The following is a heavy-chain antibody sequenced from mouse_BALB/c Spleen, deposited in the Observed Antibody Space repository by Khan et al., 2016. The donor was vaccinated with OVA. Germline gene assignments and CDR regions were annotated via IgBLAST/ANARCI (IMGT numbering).Heavy chain of an antibody. CDR1: GYSITSDYA. J-gene: IGHJ3*01. V-gene: IGHV3-2*02. D-gene: IGHD3-3*01. CDR2: INYSGSN. CDR3: ARGRAY. Sequence: EGQLQESGPGLVKPSQSLSLTCTVTGYSITSDYAWNWIRQFPENKLEWMGYINYSGSNSYTPSLKSRISITQNTTKNLFFLQLNSVTTEDTATYYCARGRAYWGQGTLVTVSA.